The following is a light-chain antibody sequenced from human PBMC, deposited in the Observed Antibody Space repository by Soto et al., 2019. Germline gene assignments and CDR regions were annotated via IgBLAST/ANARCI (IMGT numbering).Light chain of an antibody. Sequence: EIVLTQSPGTLSLSPGEGATLSCRASQSVSSSYLAWYQQKPGQAPRLLIYGPSRRATGIPDRFSGSGSGTDFTLTISRLEPEDFAVYYCQQYGSSMWMFGQGTKVEIK. CDR3: QQYGSSMWM. CDR2: GPS. CDR1: QSVSSSY. V-gene: IGKV3-20*01. J-gene: IGKJ1*01.